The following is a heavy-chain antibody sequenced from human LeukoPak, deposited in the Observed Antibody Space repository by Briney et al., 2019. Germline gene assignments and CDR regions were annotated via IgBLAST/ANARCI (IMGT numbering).Heavy chain of an antibody. CDR2: VSYSGST. CDR3: ARDNVVDATSGIDY. J-gene: IGHJ4*02. D-gene: IGHD2-15*01. V-gene: IGHV4-39*07. Sequence: SETLSLTCTVSGGSISSSSYYWSWIRQPPGKGLDWIGSVSYSGSTYFNPSLKSRVTISLDTSKQQLSLKVTSMTAADTAVYFCARDNVVDATSGIDYWGQGTLVTVSS. CDR1: GGSISSSSYY.